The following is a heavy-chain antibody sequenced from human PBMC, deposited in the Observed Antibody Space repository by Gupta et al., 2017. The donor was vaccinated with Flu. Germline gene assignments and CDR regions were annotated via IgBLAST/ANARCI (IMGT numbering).Heavy chain of an antibody. D-gene: IGHD3-9*01. V-gene: IGHV3-30-3*01. CDR3: ARVLAGYGLVDY. CDR2: ISYDGSNK. J-gene: IGHJ4*02. Sequence: VRQAPGKGLELVAVISYDGSNKYYADSVKGRFTISRDNSKNTLYLQMNSLRAEDTAVYYCARVLAGYGLVDYWGQGTLVTVSS.